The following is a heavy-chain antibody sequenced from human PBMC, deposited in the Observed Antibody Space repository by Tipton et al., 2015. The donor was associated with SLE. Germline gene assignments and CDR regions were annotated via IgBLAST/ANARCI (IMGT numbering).Heavy chain of an antibody. D-gene: IGHD7-27*01. Sequence: QLVQSGAEVRKPGASVKVSCKTSGYPFSSYDINWVRQAPGQGLVWMGWMAPNTGNAVYAQMFQGRVTMTRDTSISTAYMEVSSLRSEDTAVYYCARAPHPGYYYMDVWGKGTTVTVSS. CDR3: ARAPHPGYYYMDV. V-gene: IGHV1-8*01. CDR2: MAPNTGNA. J-gene: IGHJ6*03. CDR1: GYPFSSYD.